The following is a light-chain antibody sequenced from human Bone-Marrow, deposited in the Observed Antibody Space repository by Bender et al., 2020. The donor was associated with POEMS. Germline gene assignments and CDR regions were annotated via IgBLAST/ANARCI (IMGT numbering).Light chain of an antibody. V-gene: IGLV2-14*03. Sequence: QSALTQPASVSGSPGQSITISCSGTSSDVGGYNYVSWYQQHPGKAPKLMIYDVTNRPSGVSNRFSGSKSGNTASLTISGLQAEDEAEYYCSSYQASSAGYVFGTGTKVTVL. J-gene: IGLJ1*01. CDR3: SSYQASSAGYV. CDR1: SSDVGGYNY. CDR2: DVT.